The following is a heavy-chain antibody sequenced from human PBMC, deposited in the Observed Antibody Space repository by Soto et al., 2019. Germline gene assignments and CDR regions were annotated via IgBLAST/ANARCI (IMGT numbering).Heavy chain of an antibody. CDR3: ARGGYYYYGMDV. CDR1: GGSISSYY. J-gene: IGHJ6*02. Sequence: SETLSLTCTVSGGSISSYYWSWIRQPPGKGLEWIGYIYYSGSTNYNPSLKSRVTISVETSKNQFSLKLSSGTAADTAVYYCARGGYYYYGMDVWGQGTTVTVSS. V-gene: IGHV4-59*01. CDR2: IYYSGST.